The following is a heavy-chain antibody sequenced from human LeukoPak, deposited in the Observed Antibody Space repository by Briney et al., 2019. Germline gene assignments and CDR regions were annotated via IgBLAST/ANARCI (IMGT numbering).Heavy chain of an antibody. D-gene: IGHD5-18*01. CDR2: IRYDRSNK. V-gene: IGHV3-30*02. Sequence: PGGSLRLSCAASGFTFSSYGMHWVRQAPGKRLEWVAFIRYDRSNKYYADSVKGRFTISRDNSKNTLYLQMNSLRAEDTAVYYCARARSSYGYGDAFDIWGQGTMVTVSS. CDR1: GFTFSSYG. CDR3: ARARSSYGYGDAFDI. J-gene: IGHJ3*02.